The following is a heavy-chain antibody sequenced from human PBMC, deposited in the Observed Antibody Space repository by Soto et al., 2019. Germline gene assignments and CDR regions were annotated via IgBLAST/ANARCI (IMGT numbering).Heavy chain of an antibody. J-gene: IGHJ4*02. V-gene: IGHV3-7*03. CDR3: AGGAGWESDY. CDR1: GFTFSSYW. Sequence: EVQLVESGGGLVQPGGSLRLSCAASGFTFSSYWMSWVRQAPGMGLEWLAIIKKDGSETHYVDAVKGRFTMSRDNAKNSLFVQMKSLRTVGTALYYCAGGAGWESDYWGQGTLVTVSS. CDR2: IKKDGSET. D-gene: IGHD1-26*01.